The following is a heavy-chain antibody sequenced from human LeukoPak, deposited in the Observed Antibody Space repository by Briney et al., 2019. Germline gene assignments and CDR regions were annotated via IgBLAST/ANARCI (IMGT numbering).Heavy chain of an antibody. CDR3: ARLGWSRTAFDY. CDR2: IYHSGST. CDR1: GYSISSGYY. D-gene: IGHD2-15*01. Sequence: SETLSLTCAVSGYSISSGYYWGWIRQPPGKGLEWIGSIYHSGSTYYNPSLKGRVTISVDTSKNQFSLKLSSVTAADTAVYYCARLGWSRTAFDYWGQGTLVTVSS. J-gene: IGHJ4*02. V-gene: IGHV4-38-2*01.